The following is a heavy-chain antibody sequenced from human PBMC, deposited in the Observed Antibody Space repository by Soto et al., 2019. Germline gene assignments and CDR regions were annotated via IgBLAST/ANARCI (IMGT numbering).Heavy chain of an antibody. CDR3: TRHWGNGYTRVAF. CDR2: IGGSSGTI. V-gene: IGHV3-48*02. Sequence: GGSLRLSCVASGFTFSSYSMNWVRQAPGKGLEWVSYIGGSSGTIFYADSVKGRFTISRDNAKNSLYLQMNSLRDVDTAIYYCTRHWGNGYTRVAFWGQGTLVTVSS. J-gene: IGHJ4*02. CDR1: GFTFSSYS. D-gene: IGHD1-1*01.